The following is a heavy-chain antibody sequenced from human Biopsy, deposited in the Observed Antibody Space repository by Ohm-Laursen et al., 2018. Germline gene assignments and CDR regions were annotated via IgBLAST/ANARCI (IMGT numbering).Heavy chain of an antibody. CDR3: AKEGRLLGIPHTYYFDS. J-gene: IGHJ4*02. V-gene: IGHV3-72*01. D-gene: IGHD1-26*01. CDR2: ARNKANSYTI. Sequence: GSLRLSCTASGFIFSTYTMNWVRQAPGEGLEWVGRARNKANSYTIEYAASVMGRFTISRDDSQNSLYLQMNSLQTEDTAVYFCAKEGRLLGIPHTYYFDSWGQGTLVTVSS. CDR1: GFIFSTYT.